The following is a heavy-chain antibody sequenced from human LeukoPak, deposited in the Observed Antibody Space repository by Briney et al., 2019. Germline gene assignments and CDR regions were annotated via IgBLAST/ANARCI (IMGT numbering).Heavy chain of an antibody. D-gene: IGHD6-19*01. CDR1: GGSISSSSYY. CDR2: IYYTGTT. J-gene: IGHJ4*02. Sequence: SETLSLTCTASGGSISSSSYYWGWIRQPPGKGLEWIGTIYYTGTTYYNPSLKSRVTISVDTSRNQFSLKVTSVTAADTAVYYCARQEQWLVLGPYYFDYWGQGNLVTVSS. V-gene: IGHV4-39*01. CDR3: ARQEQWLVLGPYYFDY.